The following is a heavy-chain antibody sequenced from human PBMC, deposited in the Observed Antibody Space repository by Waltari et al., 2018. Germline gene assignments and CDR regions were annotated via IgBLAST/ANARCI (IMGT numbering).Heavy chain of an antibody. Sequence: QVQLQQWGAGRLKPSETLSLTCAVYGGSFSGYYWSWIRQPPGKGLEWIGEINHSGSTNYHPSLKSRVTISVDTSKNQFSLKLSSVTAADTAVYYCARGVNKGDYFDYWGQGTLVTVSS. J-gene: IGHJ4*02. CDR2: INHSGST. CDR1: GGSFSGYY. D-gene: IGHD3-16*01. V-gene: IGHV4-34*01. CDR3: ARGVNKGDYFDY.